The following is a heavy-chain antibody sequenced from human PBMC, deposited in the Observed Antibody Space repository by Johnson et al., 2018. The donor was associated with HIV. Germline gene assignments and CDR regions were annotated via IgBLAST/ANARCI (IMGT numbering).Heavy chain of an antibody. CDR1: GSTFSSYW. J-gene: IGHJ3*02. Sequence: VQLVESGGGLVQPGGSRRLSCAAPGSTFSSYWMSWVRQAPGKGLEGVANIKQDGSEKYYVDSVKGRFTISRANAKNSLYLQMNSLRAEDTAVYYCARDQQHYYDSSTKYWGAFDIWGQGTMVTVSS. V-gene: IGHV3-7*01. D-gene: IGHD3-22*01. CDR2: IKQDGSEK. CDR3: ARDQQHYYDSSTKYWGAFDI.